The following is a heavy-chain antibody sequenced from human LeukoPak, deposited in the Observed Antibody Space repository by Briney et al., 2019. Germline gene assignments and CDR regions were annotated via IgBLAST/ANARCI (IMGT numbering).Heavy chain of an antibody. J-gene: IGHJ3*02. D-gene: IGHD2-2*02. CDR2: IYYSGST. Sequence: SETLSLTCTVSGGSIGSYYWSWIRQPPGKGLEWIGYIYYSGSTNYNPSLKSRVTISVDTSKNQFSLKLSSVTAADTAVYYCASYCSSTSCYNDAFDIWGQGTMVTVSS. CDR1: GGSIGSYY. CDR3: ASYCSSTSCYNDAFDI. V-gene: IGHV4-59*01.